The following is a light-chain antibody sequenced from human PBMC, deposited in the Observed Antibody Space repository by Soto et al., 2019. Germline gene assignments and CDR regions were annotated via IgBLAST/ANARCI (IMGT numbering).Light chain of an antibody. Sequence: EIVMTQSPATLSVSPGERATLSCRASQSVSSDLAWYQQKPGQAPRLLIYDASNRATGIPARFSGSGSGTDFTLTISRLEPEDFAVYYCQQRSNWATFGPGTKVDIK. V-gene: IGKV3-11*01. J-gene: IGKJ3*01. CDR1: QSVSSD. CDR2: DAS. CDR3: QQRSNWAT.